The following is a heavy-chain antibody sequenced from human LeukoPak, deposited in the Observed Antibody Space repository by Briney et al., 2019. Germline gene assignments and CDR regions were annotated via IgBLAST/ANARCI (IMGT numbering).Heavy chain of an antibody. D-gene: IGHD3-10*01. J-gene: IGHJ4*02. V-gene: IGHV4-34*01. CDR3: ACYYGSGSSFDY. CDR1: DGSFSFYY. CDR2: INHSGST. Sequence: PSETLSLTCAVYDGSFSFYYWNWIRQPPGKGLEWIGEINHSGSTNYNPSLKSRVTMSVDTSKNHFSLKLSSVTAADTAVYYCACYYGSGSSFDYWGQGTLVTVSS.